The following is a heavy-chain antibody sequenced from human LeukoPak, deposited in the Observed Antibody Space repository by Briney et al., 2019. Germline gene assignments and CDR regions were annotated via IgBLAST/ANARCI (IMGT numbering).Heavy chain of an antibody. V-gene: IGHV4-34*01. Sequence: PSETLSLTCAVYGGSFSGYYWSWIRQPPGKGLEWIGEINHSGSTNSNPSLKSRVTISVDTSKNQFSLKLSSVTAADTAVYYCARRRGAAAATHWGQGTLVTVSS. CDR1: GGSFSGYY. CDR3: ARRRGAAAATH. CDR2: INHSGST. D-gene: IGHD6-13*01. J-gene: IGHJ4*02.